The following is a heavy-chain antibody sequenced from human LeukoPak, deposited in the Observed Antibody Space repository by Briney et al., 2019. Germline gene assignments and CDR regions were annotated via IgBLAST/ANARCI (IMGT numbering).Heavy chain of an antibody. CDR3: AIYNSDLGAFDP. J-gene: IGHJ5*02. D-gene: IGHD6-19*01. Sequence: PGGSLRLSCAASGFTFSSYGMHWVRQAPGKGLEWVAVISYDGSNKYYADSVRGRFTISRDNAKNSLYLQMNSLRPEDTAVYYCAIYNSDLGAFDPWGQGTLVTVSS. CDR1: GFTFSSYG. V-gene: IGHV3-30*03. CDR2: ISYDGSNK.